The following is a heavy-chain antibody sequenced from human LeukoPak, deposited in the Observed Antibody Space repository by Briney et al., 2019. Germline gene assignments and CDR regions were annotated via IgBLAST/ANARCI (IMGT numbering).Heavy chain of an antibody. CDR1: GSTSSSYW. V-gene: IGHV3-74*01. CDR2: INSDGRST. D-gene: IGHD2-15*01. Sequence: PRGSLRLSCAASGSTSSSYWMHWVRHAPGKGRVWVSRINSDGRSTSYADSVKGRFTISRDNAKHTPYLQLNSLRAEDTAVYYCARGYCSGGSCDSAFWGQGTLVTVSS. CDR3: ARGYCSGGSCDSAF. J-gene: IGHJ4*02.